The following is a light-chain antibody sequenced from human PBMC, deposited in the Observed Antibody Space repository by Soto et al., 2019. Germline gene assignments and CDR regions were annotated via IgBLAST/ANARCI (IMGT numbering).Light chain of an antibody. J-gene: IGKJ3*01. CDR3: QQTYSTPIT. CDR1: QSINKY. Sequence: DIQMTQSPSSLSASVGDRVTITCRASQSINKYINWYQQKPGKAPNLLINGASSLQSGVPSRFSGSGSGTDFTLTISNLQPEDFATYYCQQTYSTPITFGPGTKV. CDR2: GAS. V-gene: IGKV1-39*01.